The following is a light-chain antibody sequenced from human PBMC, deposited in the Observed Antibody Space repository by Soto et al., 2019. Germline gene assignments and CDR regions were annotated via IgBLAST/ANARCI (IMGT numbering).Light chain of an antibody. CDR1: QSISNW. Sequence: DIQITQPPPTLSASVGDSVTITCRASQSISNWLAWYQLKPGKAPKLLIHEASNLPSGVPSTFSGSGSGPDFTLTITSLQPEDFATYYCQQYKSYWTFGQGTKVDIK. V-gene: IGKV1-5*03. CDR3: QQYKSYWT. J-gene: IGKJ1*01. CDR2: EAS.